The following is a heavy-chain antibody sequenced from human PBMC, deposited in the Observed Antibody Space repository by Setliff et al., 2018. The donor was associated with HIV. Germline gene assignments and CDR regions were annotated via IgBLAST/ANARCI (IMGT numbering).Heavy chain of an antibody. Sequence: KPSETLSLTCTVSGGSISGFYWGWIRQTPGKGLEWIASSYHTGSKYYNPSLKRRVTISVDTSKNQFSLRLSSVTAADTAVYYCARQGLVLVPASIDWRLPPSPIDYWGQGALVTVSS. V-gene: IGHV4-38-2*02. CDR3: ARQGLVLVPASIDWRLPPSPIDY. D-gene: IGHD2-2*01. J-gene: IGHJ4*02. CDR1: GGSISGFY. CDR2: SYHTGSK.